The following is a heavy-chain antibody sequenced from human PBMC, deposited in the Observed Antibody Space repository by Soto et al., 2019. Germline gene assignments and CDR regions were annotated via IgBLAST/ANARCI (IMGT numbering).Heavy chain of an antibody. Sequence: PGGSLRLSCGASGFTFISFTMSWVRQAPGKKLEWVSSISSNSAYIYSADSVKGRFAISRDNSKNALFLQMNGLRAEDTAVYYCAKDKIREDSSGWFWGQGTLVTVSS. CDR1: GFTFISFT. D-gene: IGHD6-19*01. J-gene: IGHJ4*02. CDR3: AKDKIREDSSGWF. CDR2: ISSNSAYI. V-gene: IGHV3-21*04.